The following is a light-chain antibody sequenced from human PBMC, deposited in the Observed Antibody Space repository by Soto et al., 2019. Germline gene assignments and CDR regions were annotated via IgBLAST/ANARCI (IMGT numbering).Light chain of an antibody. Sequence: EIVMTQSPATLSVSPGEGSTGSGMASQSVSSHLAWYQHKPGQADRLLFYDASTRATGITARFSGSGSGTEFTLTISSLQSEDFAVYYCQHYHGWPITFGQGTRLDIK. V-gene: IGKV3-15*01. CDR2: DAS. CDR1: QSVSSH. J-gene: IGKJ5*01. CDR3: QHYHGWPIT.